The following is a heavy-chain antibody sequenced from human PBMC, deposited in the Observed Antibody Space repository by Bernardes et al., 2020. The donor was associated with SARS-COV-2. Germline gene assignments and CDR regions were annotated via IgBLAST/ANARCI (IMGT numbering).Heavy chain of an antibody. D-gene: IGHD1-26*01. V-gene: IGHV3-30*18. J-gene: IGHJ4*02. CDR1: GFSFSDYA. CDR2: IAYDGSYK. Sequence: GSLRLSCAASGFSFSDYALHWVRQAPGKGLEWVAIIAYDGSYKYYADSVRGRFTISRDTSRETLYLQMSSLRPEDTAVYYCAKPTVRWVQLTTGFDSWGQGTLVTVSS. CDR3: AKPTVRWVQLTTGFDS.